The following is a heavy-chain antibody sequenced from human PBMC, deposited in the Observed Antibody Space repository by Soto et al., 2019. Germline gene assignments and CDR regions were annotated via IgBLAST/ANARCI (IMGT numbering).Heavy chain of an antibody. D-gene: IGHD2-21*01. CDR3: ARHLKSYCGGSTSYPYYFDY. J-gene: IGHJ4*02. CDR1: GGSISSSNYY. CDR2: IYYSGST. V-gene: IGHV4-39*01. Sequence: PSETLSLTCTVSGGSISSSNYYWGWIRQPPGRGLEWIGSIYYSGSTHYNPSLKSRVTMFVDTAKNQFSLKLSSVTAADTAVYYCARHLKSYCGGSTSYPYYFDYCGKGNLVTVSS.